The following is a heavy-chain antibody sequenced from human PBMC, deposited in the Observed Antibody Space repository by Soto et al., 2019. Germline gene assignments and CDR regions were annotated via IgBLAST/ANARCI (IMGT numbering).Heavy chain of an antibody. V-gene: IGHV3-23*01. CDR3: AKNPGYYYDSTGYHFDY. J-gene: IGHJ4*02. CDR2: ISYGGGTT. Sequence: GGSLRLSCAASGFTFSNYAMSWVRQAPGKGLEWVSAISYGGGTTYYADSVKGRFTISRDNSKNTLYLQMNSLRAEDTAVYYSAKNPGYYYDSTGYHFDYWGQGTLVTVSS. CDR1: GFTFSNYA. D-gene: IGHD3-22*01.